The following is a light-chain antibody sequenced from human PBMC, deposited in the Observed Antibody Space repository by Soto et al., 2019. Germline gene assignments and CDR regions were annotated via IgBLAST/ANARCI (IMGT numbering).Light chain of an antibody. V-gene: IGLV2-23*01. CDR1: VGL. CDR2: DDT. Sequence: QSALTQPASVSGSPGQSITISCTGTVGLVSWYQQHPGKVPKLIIYDDTKRPSGVSSRFSGSKSGNTASLTISGLQTEDEADYYCQSYDSTLSGSRVFGGGTKLTVL. CDR3: QSYDSTLSGSRV. J-gene: IGLJ3*02.